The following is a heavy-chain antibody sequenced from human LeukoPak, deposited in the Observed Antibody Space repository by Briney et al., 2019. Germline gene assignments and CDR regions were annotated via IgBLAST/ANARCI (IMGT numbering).Heavy chain of an antibody. CDR3: ARGGGGSYYDSSGYDFDY. CDR1: GFTFSSYS. Sequence: PGGSLRLSCAASGFTFSSYSKTWVRQAPGKGLEWVSSISSSSSYIYYADSVKGRFTISRDNAKNSLYLQMNSLRAEDTAVYYCARGGGGSYYDSSGYDFDYWGQGTLVTVSS. D-gene: IGHD3-22*01. CDR2: ISSSSSYI. J-gene: IGHJ4*02. V-gene: IGHV3-21*01.